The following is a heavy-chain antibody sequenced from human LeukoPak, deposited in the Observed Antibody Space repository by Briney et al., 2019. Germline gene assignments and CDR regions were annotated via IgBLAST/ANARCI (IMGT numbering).Heavy chain of an antibody. CDR2: INAGNGNT. Sequence: ASVKVSCKASGYTFTSYAMHWVRQAPGQRLEWMGWINAGNGNTKYSQKLQGRVTITRDTSASTAYMELSSLRSEDTAVYYCARETFDRSCYPDDDWGLGPLVTVSS. J-gene: IGHJ4*02. D-gene: IGHD2-2*01. CDR3: ARETFDRSCYPDDD. CDR1: GYTFTSYA. V-gene: IGHV1-3*01.